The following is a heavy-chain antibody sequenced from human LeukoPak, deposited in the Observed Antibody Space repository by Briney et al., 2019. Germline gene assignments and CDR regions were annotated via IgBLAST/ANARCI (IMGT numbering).Heavy chain of an antibody. Sequence: SGPTLVNPTQTLTLTCTFSGFSLSTSGVGVGWIRQPPGKGLEWIGEINHSGSTNYNPSLKSRVTISVDTSKNQFSLKLSSVTAADTAVYYCARGFSPHKKRLRYFDRPYYFDYWGQGTLVTVSS. CDR3: ARGFSPHKKRLRYFDRPYYFDY. J-gene: IGHJ4*02. CDR1: GFSLSTSGVG. V-gene: IGHV4-39*07. D-gene: IGHD3-9*01. CDR2: INHSGST.